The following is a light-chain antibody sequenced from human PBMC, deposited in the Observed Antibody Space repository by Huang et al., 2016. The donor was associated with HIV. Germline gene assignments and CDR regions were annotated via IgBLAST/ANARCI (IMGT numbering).Light chain of an antibody. CDR2: GAS. J-gene: IGKJ1*01. CDR3: QQYGSSPT. CDR1: QSVSGAY. V-gene: IGKV3-20*01. Sequence: EIVLTQSPGTLSVSPGERATLSCRASQSVSGAYLAWYQQRPCQAPRRLIYGASSRATGIPDRFSGSGSGTDFTLTISRLESEDFAVYYCQQYGSSPTFGQGTKVDIK.